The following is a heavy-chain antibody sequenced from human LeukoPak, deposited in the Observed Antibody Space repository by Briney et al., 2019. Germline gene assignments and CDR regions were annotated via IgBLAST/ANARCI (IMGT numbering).Heavy chain of an antibody. CDR2: IGASGGTT. V-gene: IGHV3-23*01. Sequence: PGGSLRLSCAASGFTFSDSHMTWIRQAPGKGLEWVSGIGASGGTTYYADSVQGRFTISRDNSKNTLYLQLNRLRAEDTGVYFCAKDLEAVAGTIVNDYWGQGTLVTVSS. CDR1: GFTFSDSH. CDR3: AKDLEAVAGTIVNDY. D-gene: IGHD6-19*01. J-gene: IGHJ4*02.